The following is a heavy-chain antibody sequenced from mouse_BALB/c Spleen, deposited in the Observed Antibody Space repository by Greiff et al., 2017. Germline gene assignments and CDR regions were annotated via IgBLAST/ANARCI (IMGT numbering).Heavy chain of an antibody. J-gene: IGHJ2*01. CDR1: GDSITSGY. V-gene: IGHV3-8*02. D-gene: IGHD2-4*01. CDR3: ARRYYDYDRGYYFDY. CDR2: ISYSGST. Sequence: DVQLQESGPSLVKPSQTLSLTCSVTGDSITSGYWNWIRKFPGNKLEYMGYISYSGSTYYNPSLKSRISITRDTSKNQYYLQLNSVTTEDTATYYCARRYYDYDRGYYFDYWGQGTTLTVSS.